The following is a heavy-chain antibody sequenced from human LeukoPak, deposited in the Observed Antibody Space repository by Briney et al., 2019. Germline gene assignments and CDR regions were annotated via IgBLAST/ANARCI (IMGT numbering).Heavy chain of an antibody. D-gene: IGHD1-26*01. CDR2: INLSDDST. CDR1: GYTXTRYY. Sequence: GASVKVSCKASGYTXTRYYMHWVRNAPGQGLEWVGVINLSDDSTGYAQKFQGRVTVTRDTSTSTVFMELSSLRSEDTAVYYCARVAGDPFDYWGQGTLVTVSS. V-gene: IGHV1-46*01. J-gene: IGHJ4*02. CDR3: ARVAGDPFDY.